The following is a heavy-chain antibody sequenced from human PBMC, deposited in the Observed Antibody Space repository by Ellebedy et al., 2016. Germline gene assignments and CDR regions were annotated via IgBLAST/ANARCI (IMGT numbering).Heavy chain of an antibody. D-gene: IGHD2-2*01. J-gene: IGHJ5*02. V-gene: IGHV3-9*01. CDR1: GFTFDDYA. CDR3: ARHSSTSLNWFDP. Sequence: SLKISXAASGFTFDDYAMHWVRQAPGKGLEWVSGISWNSGSIGYADSVKGQFTISRDNAKNSLYLQMNSLRAEDTALYYCARHSSTSLNWFDPWGQGTLVTVSS. CDR2: ISWNSGSI.